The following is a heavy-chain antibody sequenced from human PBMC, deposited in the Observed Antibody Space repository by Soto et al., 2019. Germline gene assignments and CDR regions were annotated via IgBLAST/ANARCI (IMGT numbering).Heavy chain of an antibody. CDR1: GFTLSDYY. J-gene: IGHJ4*02. CDR2: ISRGGGTK. CDR3: AREKMDVDLWSGYYTGDFDC. V-gene: IGHV3-11*01. Sequence: QVQLVESGGGLVKPGGSLRLSCVASGFTLSDYYMSWIRQAPGKGLEWVSFISRGGGTKYYADSVKGRFTISRDNAKNSLYLQMNSLRAEDTAVYYCAREKMDVDLWSGYYTGDFDCWGQGTLVTVSS. D-gene: IGHD3-3*01.